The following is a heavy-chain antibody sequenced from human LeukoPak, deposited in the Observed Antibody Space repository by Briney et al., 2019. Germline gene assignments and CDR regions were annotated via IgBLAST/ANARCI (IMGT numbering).Heavy chain of an antibody. Sequence: SVKVSCRASGGTFSTFPISWVRQAPGQGLEWIGGIIPIFGPNYAQKFQGRATISADLATATAYMELSSLTSEDTSVYYCATGKDRSGYYYSLDYWGQGTLVAVSS. CDR3: ATGKDRSGYYYSLDY. J-gene: IGHJ4*02. V-gene: IGHV1-69*13. CDR1: GGTFSTFP. D-gene: IGHD3-22*01. CDR2: IIPIFGP.